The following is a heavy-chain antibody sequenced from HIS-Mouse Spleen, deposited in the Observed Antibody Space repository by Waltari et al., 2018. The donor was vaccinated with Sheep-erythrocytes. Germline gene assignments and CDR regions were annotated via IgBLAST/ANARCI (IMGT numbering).Heavy chain of an antibody. CDR3: AGGATTHWYFDL. D-gene: IGHD5-12*01. Sequence: QVQLQESGPGLVKPSQTLSLTCTVSGGSISSGGYYWSWIRQHPGKGLEWIGYIYYSGSTDDNPSLTNRVTISVDTSKNQFSLKLSSVTAADTAVYYCAGGATTHWYFDLWGRGTLVTVSS. CDR2: IYYSGST. J-gene: IGHJ2*01. CDR1: GGSISSGGYY. V-gene: IGHV4-31*03.